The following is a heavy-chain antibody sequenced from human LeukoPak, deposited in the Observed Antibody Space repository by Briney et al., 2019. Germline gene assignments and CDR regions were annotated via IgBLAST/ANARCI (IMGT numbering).Heavy chain of an antibody. CDR1: GYTFTGYY. D-gene: IGHD5-12*01. J-gene: IGHJ4*02. CDR3: ARERTLTTCYDY. Sequence: ASVKVSCKASGYTFTGYYMHWVRQAPGQGLEWMGWINPNSGGTNYAQKFQGRVTMTRDTSISTAYMELSRLRSDDTAVYYCARERTLTTCYDYWGQGTLVTVSS. CDR2: INPNSGGT. V-gene: IGHV1-2*02.